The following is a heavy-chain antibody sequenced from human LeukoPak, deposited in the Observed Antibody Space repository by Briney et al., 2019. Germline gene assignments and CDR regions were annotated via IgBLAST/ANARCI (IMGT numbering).Heavy chain of an antibody. Sequence: PSETLSLTCAVYGGSFSGYYWNWIRQPPGKGLEWIGSIYYSGSTYYNLSLKSRVTISVDTSKNQLSLKLSSVTAADTAVYYCAISYCGGDCYSWEYYFDYWGQGTLVTVSS. J-gene: IGHJ4*02. CDR2: IYYSGST. D-gene: IGHD2-21*02. CDR3: AISYCGGDCYSWEYYFDY. CDR1: GGSFSGYY. V-gene: IGHV4-34*01.